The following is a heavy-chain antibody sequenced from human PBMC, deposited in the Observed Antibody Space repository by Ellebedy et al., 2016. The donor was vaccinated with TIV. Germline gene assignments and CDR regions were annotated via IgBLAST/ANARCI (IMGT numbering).Heavy chain of an antibody. J-gene: IGHJ6*02. CDR3: ASLSGSYSKPNYYYYYGMDV. Sequence: MPSETLSLTCTVSGGSISSYYWSWIRQPPGKGLEWIGYIYYSGSTNYNPSLKSRVTISVDTSKNQFSLKLSSVTAADTAVYYCASLSGSYSKPNYYYYYGMDVWGQGTTVTVSS. V-gene: IGHV4-59*08. CDR1: GGSISSYY. D-gene: IGHD3-10*01. CDR2: IYYSGST.